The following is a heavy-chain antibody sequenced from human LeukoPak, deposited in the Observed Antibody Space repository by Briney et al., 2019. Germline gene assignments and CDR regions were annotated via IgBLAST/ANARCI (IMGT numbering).Heavy chain of an antibody. V-gene: IGHV3-21*01. J-gene: IGHJ4*02. CDR1: GFTFSSYS. Sequence: PGGSLRLSCAASGFTFSSYSMNWVRQAPGKGLEWVSSISSSSSYIYYADSVKGRFTISRDNSKNTLYLQMNGLRAEDTAVYYCATDGKLGYYDTSGFFPDYWGQGTLVTVSS. D-gene: IGHD3-22*01. CDR2: ISSSSSYI. CDR3: ATDGKLGYYDTSGFFPDY.